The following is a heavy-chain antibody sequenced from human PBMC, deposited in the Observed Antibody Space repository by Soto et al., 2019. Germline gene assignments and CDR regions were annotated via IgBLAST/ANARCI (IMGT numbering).Heavy chain of an antibody. CDR2: ISTSSSTI. D-gene: IGHD1-26*01. Sequence: EVQLVESGGGLVQPGGSLRLSCAASGFTFSSYSMNWVRQAPGKGLEWVSYISTSSSTIYSADSVKGRFTISRYNAKNSLYLQMNSLRDEDTAVYYCAGRKVGAATSYYYYGMDVWGQGTTVTVSS. CDR1: GFTFSSYS. J-gene: IGHJ6*02. V-gene: IGHV3-48*02. CDR3: AGRKVGAATSYYYYGMDV.